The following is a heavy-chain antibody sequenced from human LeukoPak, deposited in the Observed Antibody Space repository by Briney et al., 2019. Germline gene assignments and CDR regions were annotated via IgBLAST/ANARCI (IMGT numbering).Heavy chain of an antibody. J-gene: IGHJ4*02. V-gene: IGHV3-23*01. D-gene: IGHD3-10*01. Sequence: GGSLRLSCAASGFTFRNCAMSWVRQAPGKGLEWVSGISGTGYNTYYADSVKGRFTISRDNSKNTLYLQMNSLGAEDTAVYYCAKHVSGSLSYFDYWGQRTLVTVSS. CDR2: ISGTGYNT. CDR3: AKHVSGSLSYFDY. CDR1: GFTFRNCA.